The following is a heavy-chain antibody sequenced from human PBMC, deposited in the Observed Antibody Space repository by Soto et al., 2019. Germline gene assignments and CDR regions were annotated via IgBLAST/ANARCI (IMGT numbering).Heavy chain of an antibody. Sequence: QVQLVESGGGVVQPGRSLRLSCAASGFTFSSYAMHWVRQAPGKGLEWVAVISYDGSNKYYADSVKGRFTISRDNSKNTMYLQMNSLRAEDTAVYYCAREGVDSSSYYFDYRGQGTLVTVSS. CDR2: ISYDGSNK. CDR1: GFTFSSYA. D-gene: IGHD6-6*01. V-gene: IGHV3-30*14. J-gene: IGHJ4*02. CDR3: AREGVDSSSYYFDY.